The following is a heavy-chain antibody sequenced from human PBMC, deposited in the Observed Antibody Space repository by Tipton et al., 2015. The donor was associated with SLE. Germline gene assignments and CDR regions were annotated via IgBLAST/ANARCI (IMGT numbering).Heavy chain of an antibody. V-gene: IGHV3-30*02. CDR1: GFTLSTYG. Sequence: GSLRLSCAASGFTLSTYGIHWVRQAPGKGLEWVTFLRYDGSDKYYADSVKGRFSISRDNSKNTLYLQLSSLRPEDTAVYYCAKDNLGYCSTTSCTFDSWGQGTLVTVSS. J-gene: IGHJ4*02. CDR2: LRYDGSDK. CDR3: AKDNLGYCSTTSCTFDS. D-gene: IGHD2-2*01.